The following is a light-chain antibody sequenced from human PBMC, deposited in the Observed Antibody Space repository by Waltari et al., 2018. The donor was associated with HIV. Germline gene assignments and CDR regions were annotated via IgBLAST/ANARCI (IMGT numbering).Light chain of an antibody. CDR3: QQYYSYRS. J-gene: IGKJ1*01. CDR2: RTS. V-gene: IGKV1-5*03. CDR1: QSIDNW. Sequence: QMTKPPSTLSASVGDRVTITCRASQSIDNWLAWYQQKQGKAPKLLIYRTSYLESGAPSRFGGSGSGTEFTLTISSLQPDDFATYYCQQYYSYRSFGQGTKLEIK.